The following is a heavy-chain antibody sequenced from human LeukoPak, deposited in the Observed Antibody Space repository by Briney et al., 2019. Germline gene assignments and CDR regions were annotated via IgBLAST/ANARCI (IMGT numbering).Heavy chain of an antibody. CDR2: IYHSGST. Sequence: PSETLSLTCAVYGGSFSGYYWSWIRQPPGKGLEWIGEIYHSGSTNYNPSLKSRVTISVDKSKNQFSLKLSSVTAADTAVYYCARVGTDYGDRKGFLNWFDPWGQGTLVTVSS. CDR1: GGSFSGYY. D-gene: IGHD4-17*01. CDR3: ARVGTDYGDRKGFLNWFDP. J-gene: IGHJ5*02. V-gene: IGHV4-34*01.